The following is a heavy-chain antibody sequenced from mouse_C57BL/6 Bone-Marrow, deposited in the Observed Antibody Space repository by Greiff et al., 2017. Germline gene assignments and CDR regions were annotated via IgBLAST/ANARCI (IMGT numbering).Heavy chain of an antibody. D-gene: IGHD2-4*01. V-gene: IGHV1-64*01. CDR2: MHPNGGSP. J-gene: IGHJ4*01. CDR3: ARSYDYDDYTMDY. CDR1: GYTFTNYW. Sequence: QVQLQQPGAELVKPGASVKLSCKASGYTFTNYWMHWVKQRPGQGLEWIGMMHPNGGSPDYNEKFKSEATLSVDTSSRTAYMELSSLTSEDSAAYYCARSYDYDDYTMDYWGQGTSVTVSS.